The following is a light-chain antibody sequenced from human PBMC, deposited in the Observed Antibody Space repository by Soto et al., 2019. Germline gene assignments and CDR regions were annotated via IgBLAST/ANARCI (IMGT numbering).Light chain of an antibody. V-gene: IGKV1-39*01. Sequence: DIQMTQSPSSLSASVGDRVTITCRASQSISNYLNWYQQKPGKAPKLLIYAASSLQSGVPSRFSGSGSGTDFTLTISTLQPEDSATYYCQQSYSTPPTCGGGTKVEIK. J-gene: IGKJ4*01. CDR1: QSISNY. CDR2: AAS. CDR3: QQSYSTPPT.